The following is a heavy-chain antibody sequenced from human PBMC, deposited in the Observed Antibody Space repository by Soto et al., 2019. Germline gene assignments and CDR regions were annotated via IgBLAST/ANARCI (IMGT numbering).Heavy chain of an antibody. D-gene: IGHD3-22*01. CDR3: ARDPYYYDSSGPLNIQH. Sequence: SVKVSCKASGGTFSSYAISWVRQAPGQGLEWMGGIIPIFGTASYAQKFQGRVTITADESTSTAYMELSSLRSEDTAVYYCARDPYYYDSSGPLNIQHWGQGTLVTVSS. V-gene: IGHV1-69*13. CDR2: IIPIFGTA. CDR1: GGTFSSYA. J-gene: IGHJ1*01.